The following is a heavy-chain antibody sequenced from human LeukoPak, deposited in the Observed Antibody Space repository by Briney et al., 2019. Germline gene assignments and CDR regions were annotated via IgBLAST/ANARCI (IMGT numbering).Heavy chain of an antibody. Sequence: ASVKVSCKASGYTFTSYEINWVRQATGQGLEWMGWMNPNSGNTDYAQKLQGRVTMTTDTSTSTAYMELRSLRSDDTAVYYCARESIWAGSSWSYVDYWGQGTLVTVSS. CDR3: ARESIWAGSSWSYVDY. V-gene: IGHV1-8*01. D-gene: IGHD6-13*01. CDR1: GYTFTSYE. CDR2: MNPNSGNT. J-gene: IGHJ4*02.